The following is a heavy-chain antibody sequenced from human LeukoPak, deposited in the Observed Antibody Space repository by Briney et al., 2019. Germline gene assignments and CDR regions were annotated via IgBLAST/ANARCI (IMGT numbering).Heavy chain of an antibody. Sequence: PGGSLRLSCAVSGFTFSSYTMNWVRQAPGKGLEWVSAISGSGGSTYYADSVKGRFTISRDNSKDTLYQQMNSLRAEDTAVYYCAKEYPGITMIVVVTLYYFDYWGQGTLVTVSS. CDR2: ISGSGGST. V-gene: IGHV3-23*01. D-gene: IGHD3-22*01. J-gene: IGHJ4*02. CDR3: AKEYPGITMIVVVTLYYFDY. CDR1: GFTFSSYT.